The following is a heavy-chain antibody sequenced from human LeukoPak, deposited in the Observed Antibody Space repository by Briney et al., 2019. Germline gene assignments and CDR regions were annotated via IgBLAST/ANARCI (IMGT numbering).Heavy chain of an antibody. CDR3: TRDLRYCTSTSCYDPYFDH. J-gene: IGHJ4*02. CDR1: GFTFSSYW. D-gene: IGHD2-2*01. CDR2: INTDGSGT. V-gene: IGHV3-74*01. Sequence: GGSLRLSCAASGFTFSSYWMHWVRQAPGKGLVWVSRINTDGSGTSYADSVKGRFTISRDNAKSTLYMQMNSLRGEDTAVYYCTRDLRYCTSTSCYDPYFDHWGQGTLVTVSS.